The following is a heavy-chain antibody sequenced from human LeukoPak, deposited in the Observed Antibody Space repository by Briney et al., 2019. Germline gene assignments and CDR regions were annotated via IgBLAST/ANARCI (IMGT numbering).Heavy chain of an antibody. CDR1: GFTFSGYD. D-gene: IGHD3-10*01. CDR3: ARETGDVLLGAFDI. J-gene: IGHJ3*02. Sequence: GGSLRLSCAASGFTFSGYDFHWVRQATGRGLEWVSAIGTVGDTHYLDSVKCRFTISRENAKNSLYLQMNSLRARDTAVYYCARETGDVLLGAFDIWGQGTMVTVSS. CDR2: IGTVGDT. V-gene: IGHV3-13*04.